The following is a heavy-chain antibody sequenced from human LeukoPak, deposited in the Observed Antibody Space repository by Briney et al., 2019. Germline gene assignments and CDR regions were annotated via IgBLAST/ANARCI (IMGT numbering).Heavy chain of an antibody. J-gene: IGHJ4*02. Sequence: GGSLRLSCAVPGITLSNYGMSWVRQAPGKGLEWVAGISGSGGRTTYADSVKGRFTISRDNPKNTLYLQMNSLRAEDTAVYYCARGDILTGYYRGRVDYWGQGTLVTVSS. CDR3: ARGDILTGYYRGRVDY. D-gene: IGHD3-9*01. V-gene: IGHV3-23*01. CDR2: ISGSGGRT. CDR1: GITLSNYG.